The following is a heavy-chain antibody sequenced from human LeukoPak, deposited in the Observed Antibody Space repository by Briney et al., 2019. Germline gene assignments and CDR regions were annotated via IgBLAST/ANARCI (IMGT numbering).Heavy chain of an antibody. CDR3: ARERGHTVGAHFDY. J-gene: IGHJ4*02. CDR1: GYTFTSYD. Sequence: ASVKVSCKTSGYTFTSYDINWVRQATGQGLEWMGWMNPNNGDTGYAPKFQGRATITRNTAISTAYMELSSLTYEDTAVYYCARERGHTVGAHFDYWGQGTLVTVSS. D-gene: IGHD5-12*01. CDR2: MNPNNGDT. V-gene: IGHV1-8*03.